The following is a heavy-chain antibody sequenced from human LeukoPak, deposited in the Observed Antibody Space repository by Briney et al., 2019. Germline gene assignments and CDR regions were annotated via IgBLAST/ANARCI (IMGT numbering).Heavy chain of an antibody. Sequence: PGESLRLSCATSGFTFSSYGMHWVRQAPGKGLEWVAVIWYDGSNKYYADSVKGRFTISRDNSKNTLYLQMNSLRAEDTAVYYCARGGNYVGYFPHWGQGTLVTVSS. J-gene: IGHJ1*01. CDR2: IWYDGSNK. V-gene: IGHV3-33*01. D-gene: IGHD1-7*01. CDR1: GFTFSSYG. CDR3: ARGGNYVGYFPH.